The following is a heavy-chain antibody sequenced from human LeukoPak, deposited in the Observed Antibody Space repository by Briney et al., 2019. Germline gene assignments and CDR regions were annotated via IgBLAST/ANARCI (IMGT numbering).Heavy chain of an antibody. V-gene: IGHV3-30-3*01. J-gene: IGHJ4*02. CDR1: GFTFSSYA. D-gene: IGHD3-10*01. CDR3: ARVQRYYGSGFDY. CDR2: ISYDGSNK. Sequence: PGGSLRLSCAASGFTFSSYAMHWVRQAPGKGLEWVAVISYDGSNKYYADSVKGRFTISRDNSKNTLYLQMNSLRAEDTAVYYCARVQRYYGSGFDYWGQGTLVTVSS.